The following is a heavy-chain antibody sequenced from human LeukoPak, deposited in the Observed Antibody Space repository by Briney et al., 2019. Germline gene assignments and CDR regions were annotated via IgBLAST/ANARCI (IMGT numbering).Heavy chain of an antibody. CDR1: GGSISSYY. V-gene: IGHV4-59*12. CDR2: IYYSGST. J-gene: IGHJ4*02. Sequence: PSETLSLTCTVSGGSISSYYWSWIRQPPGKGLEWIGYIYYSGSTNYNPSLKSRVTISVDTSKNQFSLKLSSVTAADTAVYYCAREDRSQLNLRYFDWSPFDYWGQGTLVTVSS. CDR3: AREDRSQLNLRYFDWSPFDY. D-gene: IGHD3-9*01.